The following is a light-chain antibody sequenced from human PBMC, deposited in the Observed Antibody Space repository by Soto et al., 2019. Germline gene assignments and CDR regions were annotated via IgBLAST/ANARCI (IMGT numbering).Light chain of an antibody. J-gene: IGKJ1*01. CDR2: GAS. CDR1: QSVSSSY. V-gene: IGKV3-20*01. CDR3: QQYGSLSWT. Sequence: ETVMTQSPATLSLSPGERATLSCRASQSVSSSYLAWYQQKPDQAPRLLIYGASSRATGIPDRFSGSGSGTDFTLTISRLEPEDFAVYYCQQYGSLSWTFGQGTKVDIK.